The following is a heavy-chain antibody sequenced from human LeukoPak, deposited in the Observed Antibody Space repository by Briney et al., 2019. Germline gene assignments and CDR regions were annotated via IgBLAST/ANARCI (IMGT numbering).Heavy chain of an antibody. J-gene: IGHJ4*02. V-gene: IGHV1-69*04. CDR3: ARGVPYCSSTSCYNYFDY. D-gene: IGHD2-2*02. CDR1: GYTFSSYA. Sequence: GASVKVSCKASGYTFSSYAISWVRQAPGQGLEWMGRIIPILGIANYAQKFQGRVTITADKSTSTAYMELSSLRSEDTAVYYCARGVPYCSSTSCYNYFDYWGQGTLVTVSS. CDR2: IIPILGIA.